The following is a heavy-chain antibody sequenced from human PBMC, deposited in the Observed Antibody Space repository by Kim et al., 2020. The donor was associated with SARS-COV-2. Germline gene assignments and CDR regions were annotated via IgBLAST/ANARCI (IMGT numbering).Heavy chain of an antibody. V-gene: IGHV4-59*01. CDR2: IYYSGST. CDR3: ASVQLYYYGMDV. Sequence: SETLSLTCTVSGGSISNYYWSWIRQPPGKGLEWIGYIYYSGSTNYNSSLKSRVTISVDTSKNQLSLKLSSVTAADTAVYYCASVQLYYYGMDVWGQGTTVTVSS. D-gene: IGHD3-10*02. CDR1: GGSISNYY. J-gene: IGHJ6*02.